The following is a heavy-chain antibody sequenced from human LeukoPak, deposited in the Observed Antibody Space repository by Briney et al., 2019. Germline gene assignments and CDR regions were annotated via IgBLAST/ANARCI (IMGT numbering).Heavy chain of an antibody. D-gene: IGHD6-19*01. V-gene: IGHV3-23*01. CDR1: GITLSNYG. CDR2: ISDSGGST. J-gene: IGHJ4*02. Sequence: GGSLRLSCAVSGITLSNYGMSWVRQAPGKGLEWVAGISDSGGSTKYADSVKGRFTIARDNRKNTLYLQMNSLRAEDTAVYFRAKPTAGNSSGRNPGWPVDYWGQGTLVTVSS. CDR3: AKPTAGNSSGRNPGWPVDY.